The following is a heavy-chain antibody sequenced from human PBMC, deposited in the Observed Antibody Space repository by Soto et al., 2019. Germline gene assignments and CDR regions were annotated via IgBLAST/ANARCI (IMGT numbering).Heavy chain of an antibody. CDR2: IGFDGTNI. J-gene: IGHJ4*02. CDR1: GFDFKTYG. Sequence: QGQLVESGGGVVQPGRSLRLSCVASGFDFKTYGMHWVRQAPGKGLERVAVIGFDGTNIHYSDSVRGRFSTARDNSDNTVSLQMNSLRVEDTALYYCVRTACVINNCSYRGVRWGQGTLVTV. D-gene: IGHD1-20*01. V-gene: IGHV3-33*01. CDR3: VRTACVINNCSYRGVR.